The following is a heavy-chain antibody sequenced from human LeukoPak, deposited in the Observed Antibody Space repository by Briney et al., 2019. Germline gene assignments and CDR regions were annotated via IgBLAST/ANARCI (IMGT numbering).Heavy chain of an antibody. J-gene: IGHJ3*02. CDR3: ARDVGRYSWAAFDI. CDR2: ISSSSSYI. CDR1: GFTFSSYS. Sequence: PGGSLRLSCAASGFTFSSYSMNWVRQAPGKGLEWVSSISSSSSYIYYADSVKGRFTISRDNAKNSLYLQMNSLRAEDTAVYYCARDVGRYSWAAFDIWGQGTMVTVSS. D-gene: IGHD3-9*01. V-gene: IGHV3-21*01.